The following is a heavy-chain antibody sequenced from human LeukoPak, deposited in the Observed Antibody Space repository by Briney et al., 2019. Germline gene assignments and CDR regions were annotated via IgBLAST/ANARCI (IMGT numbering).Heavy chain of an antibody. Sequence: GGSLRLSCAASGFTFSSNYMSWVRQAPGKGLEWVSVIYSGGSTYYADSVKGRFTISRDNSKNTLYLQMNSLRAEDTAVYYCARVATYYYDSSGYFDYWGQGTLVTVSS. CDR2: IYSGGST. CDR3: ARVATYYYDSSGYFDY. CDR1: GFTFSSNY. J-gene: IGHJ4*02. D-gene: IGHD3-22*01. V-gene: IGHV3-66*01.